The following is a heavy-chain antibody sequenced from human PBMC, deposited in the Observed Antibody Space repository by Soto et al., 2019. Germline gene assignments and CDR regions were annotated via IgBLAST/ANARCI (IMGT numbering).Heavy chain of an antibody. CDR1: GFTFGRHG. D-gene: IGHD3-3*01. J-gene: IGHJ4*02. V-gene: IGHV3-33*03. Sequence: QVELVESGGGVVQPGSSLRLSCVGSGFTFGRHGMHWVRQAPGKGLEWLGYIWYDGRDTYLEDSVKGRFTISRDNSRNTLSLQRNSLRVEDTAVYFCARFTDWLLLDFWGQGTRVSVSS. CDR2: IWYDGRDT. CDR3: ARFTDWLLLDF.